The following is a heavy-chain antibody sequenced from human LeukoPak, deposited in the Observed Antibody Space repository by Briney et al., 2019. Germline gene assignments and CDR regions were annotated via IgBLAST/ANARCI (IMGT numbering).Heavy chain of an antibody. CDR3: ALQTGYCSSSSCSHFDF. CDR1: GYTFSSNW. CDR2: IYPDDSNT. J-gene: IGHJ4*02. V-gene: IGHV5-51*01. D-gene: IGHD2-2*01. Sequence: GESLKISCKGSGYTFSSNWIGWVRQMPGKGLEWMGIIYPDDSNTRYSPSFQGQVTISVDKSFSTAYLQWNSLKASDTAMYYCALQTGYCSSSSCSHFDFLGQGTLGTVSS.